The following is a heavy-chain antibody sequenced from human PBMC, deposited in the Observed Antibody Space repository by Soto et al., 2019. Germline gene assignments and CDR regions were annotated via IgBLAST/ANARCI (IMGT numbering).Heavy chain of an antibody. V-gene: IGHV1-58*01. Sequence: QMQLVQSGPEVKKPGTSVKVSCKASGFTFTSSAVQWVRQARGQRLEWIGWIVVGSGNTNYAQKFQERVNITRDMSTSTAYMELSSVRSEDTGVYYCAAGPCSSTSCYRGDWFDPWGQGTLVTVSS. D-gene: IGHD2-2*02. CDR2: IVVGSGNT. J-gene: IGHJ5*02. CDR3: AAGPCSSTSCYRGDWFDP. CDR1: GFTFTSSA.